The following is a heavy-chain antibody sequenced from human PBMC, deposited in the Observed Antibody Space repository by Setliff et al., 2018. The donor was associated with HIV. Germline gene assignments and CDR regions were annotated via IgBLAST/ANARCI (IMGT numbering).Heavy chain of an antibody. Sequence: ASVKVSCKASGYTFTRHYIHWVRQAPGQGLEWMGIINPSSGSTSFAQKFQGRVTMTRDTSTSTVYMELSSLRSEDTAVYYCARSLQWGCSSTTCYVGYWGQETLVTVSS. V-gene: IGHV1-46*01. CDR2: INPSSGST. D-gene: IGHD2-2*01. CDR1: GYTFTRHY. CDR3: ARSLQWGCSSTTCYVGY. J-gene: IGHJ4*02.